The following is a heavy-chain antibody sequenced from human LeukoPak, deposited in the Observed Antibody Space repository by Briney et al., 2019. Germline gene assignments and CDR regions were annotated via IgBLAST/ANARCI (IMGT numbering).Heavy chain of an antibody. V-gene: IGHV4-59*08. J-gene: IGHJ5*02. CDR2: IYYSGST. CDR3: ARFGGLYWFDP. D-gene: IGHD3-10*01. Sequence: SETLSLTCTVSGDSISSYYWCWIRQPPGKGLEWIGYIYYSGSTNYNPSLKSRVTISVDTSKNQFSLKLSSVTAADTAVYYCARFGGLYWFDPWGQGTLVTVSS. CDR1: GDSISSYY.